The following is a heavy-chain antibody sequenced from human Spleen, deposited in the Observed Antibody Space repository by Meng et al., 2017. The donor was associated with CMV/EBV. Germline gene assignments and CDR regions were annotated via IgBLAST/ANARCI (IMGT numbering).Heavy chain of an antibody. V-gene: IGHV3-30-3*01. CDR3: ARDRDLHLYQLLSDGFDY. J-gene: IGHJ4*02. Sequence: GGSLRLSCAASGFTFSSNAMHWVRQAPGKGLEWVAVISYDGSNKYYADSVKGRFTISRDNSKNTLYLQMNSLRAEDTAVYYCARDRDLHLYQLLSDGFDYWGQGTLVTVSS. D-gene: IGHD2-2*01. CDR1: GFTFSSNA. CDR2: ISYDGSNK.